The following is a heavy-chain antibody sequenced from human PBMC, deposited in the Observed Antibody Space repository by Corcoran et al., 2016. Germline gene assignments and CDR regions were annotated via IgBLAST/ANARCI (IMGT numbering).Heavy chain of an antibody. V-gene: IGHV3-30*18. CDR2: ISYDGSNK. D-gene: IGHD6-13*01. Sequence: QVQLVESGGGVVQPGRSLRLSCAASGFTFSSYGMHWVRQAPGKGLAWVAVISYDGSNKYYADSVKGRFTISRDNSKNTLYLQMNSLRAEDTAVYYCAKTAAAGHSGDYWGQGTLVTVSS. CDR1: GFTFSSYG. J-gene: IGHJ4*02. CDR3: AKTAAAGHSGDY.